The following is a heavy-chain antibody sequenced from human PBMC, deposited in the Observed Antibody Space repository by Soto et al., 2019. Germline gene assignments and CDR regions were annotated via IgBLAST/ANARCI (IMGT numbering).Heavy chain of an antibody. CDR2: IIPIFGTA. CDR1: GYTFTSYY. CDR3: ARTPLDYYDSSGDSKYYFDH. Sequence: SVKVSCKASGYTFTSYYMHWVRQAPGQGLERMGGIIPIFGTANYAQKFQGRVTITADESTSTAYMELSSLRSEDTAVYYCARTPLDYYDSSGDSKYYFDHWGQGTLVTVSS. D-gene: IGHD3-22*01. J-gene: IGHJ4*02. V-gene: IGHV1-69*13.